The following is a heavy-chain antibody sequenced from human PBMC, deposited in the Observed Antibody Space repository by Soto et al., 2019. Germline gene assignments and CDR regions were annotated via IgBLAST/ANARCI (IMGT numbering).Heavy chain of an antibody. CDR1: GYTFTNYY. D-gene: IGHD4-17*01. CDR2: INPGDGST. J-gene: IGHJ4*02. V-gene: IGHV1-46*01. Sequence: QVQLVQSGAEVKKPGASVKVSCKASGYTFTNYYLHWVRQAPGQGLEWMGRINPGDGSTTYAQKFQGRVTMARDTSTSTVYMELSSLRSEDTAVYYCARDPLSDYGDYGDFYYWGQGTVVTVSS. CDR3: ARDPLSDYGDYGDFYY.